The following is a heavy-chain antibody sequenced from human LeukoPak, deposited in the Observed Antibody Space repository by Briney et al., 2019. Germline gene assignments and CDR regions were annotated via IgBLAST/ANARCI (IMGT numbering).Heavy chain of an antibody. CDR3: ARSFRRDAFDI. Sequence: KESGPTLVKPTQTLTLTCTFSGFSLSTSGVGVGWIRQPPGKALEWLALIYWNDDKRYSPSLKSRPTITKDTSKTQVVLTMTNMDPVDTATYYCARSFRRDAFDIWGQGTMVTVSS. CDR1: GFSLSTSGVG. V-gene: IGHV2-5*01. CDR2: IYWNDDK. J-gene: IGHJ3*02.